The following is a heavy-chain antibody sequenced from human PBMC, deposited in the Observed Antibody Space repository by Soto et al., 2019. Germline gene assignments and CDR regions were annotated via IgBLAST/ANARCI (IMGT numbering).Heavy chain of an antibody. Sequence: QVQLQESGPGLVKPSQTLSLTCTVSGDSISSANNYWSWIRQPPGEGLEWIGFISYSGTTSYSPSLKTRLAISLATAKTQCSLSLTSVTAAHTAVYYCARGRGSSYGLDLWGQGTLVTVSS. CDR1: GDSISSANNY. CDR3: ARGRGSSYGLDL. J-gene: IGHJ5*02. D-gene: IGHD5-12*01. CDR2: ISYSGTT. V-gene: IGHV4-30-4*01.